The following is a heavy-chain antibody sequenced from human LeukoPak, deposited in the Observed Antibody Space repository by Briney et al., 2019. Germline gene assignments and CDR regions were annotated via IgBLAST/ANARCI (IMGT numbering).Heavy chain of an antibody. CDR2: IYTNGST. J-gene: IGHJ5*02. CDR3: ARSHDFWSGSDNWFDP. D-gene: IGHD3-3*01. CDR1: GGSISSGFYY. Sequence: SQTLSLTCTVSGGSISSGFYYWSWIRQPAGAGLEWIGRIYTNGSTNYSPFLKSRVTISIDTSKNQFSLKLSSVTAADTAVYYCARSHDFWSGSDNWFDPCGQGTLVTVSS. V-gene: IGHV4-61*02.